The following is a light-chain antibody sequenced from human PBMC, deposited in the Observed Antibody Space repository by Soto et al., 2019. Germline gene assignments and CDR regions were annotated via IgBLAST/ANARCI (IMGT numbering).Light chain of an antibody. V-gene: IGKV1-5*01. CDR1: QSISSW. Sequence: DIQMTQSPSTLSASVGDRVTITCRASQSISSWLAWYQQKPGKAPKLLIYDASSLESGVPSRFSGRGSGTEFTLTISSLQPDDFVTYYCQQYNSRTFGQGTKVEIK. CDR3: QQYNSRT. J-gene: IGKJ1*01. CDR2: DAS.